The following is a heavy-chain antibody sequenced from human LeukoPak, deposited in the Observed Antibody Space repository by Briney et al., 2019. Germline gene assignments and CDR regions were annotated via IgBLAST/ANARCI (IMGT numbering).Heavy chain of an antibody. Sequence: SQTLSLTCTVSGGSISSGSYYWSWIRQPAGKGLEWIGRIYTSGSTNYNPSLKSRVTISVDTSKNQFSLKLSSVTAADTAVYYCARPQRAGDCGGDCYRFDYWGQGTLVTVSS. CDR3: ARPQRAGDCGGDCYRFDY. CDR2: IYTSGST. J-gene: IGHJ4*02. V-gene: IGHV4-61*02. D-gene: IGHD2-21*02. CDR1: GGSISSGSYY.